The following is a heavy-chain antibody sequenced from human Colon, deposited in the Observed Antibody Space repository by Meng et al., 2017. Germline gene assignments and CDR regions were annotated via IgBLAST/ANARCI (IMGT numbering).Heavy chain of an antibody. Sequence: QVQLQESGPGVGKPSQTLSLIFNISGGSINSADYYWNWIRQSPGKGLEWLGYIHSSGNTYYTPSLKSRLTMSLDTSKNQFSLRLTSVTAADTAVYYCARNPVIPDARTFDFWGQGALVTVSS. D-gene: IGHD2-2*01. CDR3: ARNPVIPDARTFDF. CDR1: GGSINSADYY. V-gene: IGHV4-30-4*01. J-gene: IGHJ4*02. CDR2: IHSSGNT.